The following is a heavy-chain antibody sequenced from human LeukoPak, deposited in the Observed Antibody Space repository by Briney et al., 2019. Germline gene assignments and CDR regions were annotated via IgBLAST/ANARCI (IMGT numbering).Heavy chain of an antibody. V-gene: IGHV1-18*01. Sequence: ASVKVSCKASGYTFTSYGISWVRQAPGQGLEWMGWISAYNGNTNYAQKLQGRVTTTTDTSTSTAYMELRSLRSDDTAVYYCARDFYGGTLFDPWGQGTLVTVSS. CDR1: GYTFTSYG. CDR2: ISAYNGNT. D-gene: IGHD4-17*01. J-gene: IGHJ5*02. CDR3: ARDFYGGTLFDP.